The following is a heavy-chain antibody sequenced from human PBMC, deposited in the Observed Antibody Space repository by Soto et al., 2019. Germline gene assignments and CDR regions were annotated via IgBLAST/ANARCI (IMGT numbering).Heavy chain of an antibody. D-gene: IGHD3-3*01. CDR3: AGGGGVGVAGSAAFDM. Sequence: QLHLVQSGAVVKKPGASVTVSCSASGYPVTAYYMHWVRQAPGRGLEWMGGINPATGAAKYTQTFQGRVPRTGDTSTGTVFMDLSGRHSGATAVFYGAGGGGVGVAGSAAFDMWGQGTLVTVSS. CDR2: INPATGAA. V-gene: IGHV1-2*02. J-gene: IGHJ3*02. CDR1: GYPVTAYY.